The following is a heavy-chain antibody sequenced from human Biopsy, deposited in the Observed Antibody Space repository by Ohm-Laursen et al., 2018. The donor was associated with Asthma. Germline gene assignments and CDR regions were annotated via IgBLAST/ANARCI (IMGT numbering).Heavy chain of an antibody. CDR2: VSSDGHNK. J-gene: IGHJ3*02. CDR1: GFVFSQCG. CDR3: ARESGQDSGGTGAFDR. V-gene: IGHV3-30*03. D-gene: IGHD4-23*01. Sequence: SFRLSCAASGFVFSQCGMHWVRQGPGKGLEWVALVSSDGHNKYYEDSVKGRFTISRDNSRNRLYLQINRLTVEDSAVYYCARESGQDSGGTGAFDRWGQGIMVAVSS.